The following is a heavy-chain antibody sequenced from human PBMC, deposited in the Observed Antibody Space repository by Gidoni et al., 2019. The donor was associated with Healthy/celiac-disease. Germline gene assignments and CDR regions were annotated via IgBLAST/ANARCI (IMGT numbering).Heavy chain of an antibody. D-gene: IGHD4-17*01. J-gene: IGHJ3*02. Sequence: EVQLVESGGGLIQPGGSLRLSCAASGVTVSSNYMSWFRQAPGKGLEWVSVIYSGGSTYYADSVKGRFTISRDNSTNTLYLQMNSLRAEDTAVYYCAREFGDYDAFDIWGQGTMVTVSS. V-gene: IGHV3-53*01. CDR2: IYSGGST. CDR1: GVTVSSNY. CDR3: AREFGDYDAFDI.